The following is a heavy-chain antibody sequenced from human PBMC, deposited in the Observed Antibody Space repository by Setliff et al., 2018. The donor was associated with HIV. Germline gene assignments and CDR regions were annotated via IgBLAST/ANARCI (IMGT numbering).Heavy chain of an antibody. V-gene: IGHV4-39*01. CDR3: ARFQFSGYLRIDAFDI. J-gene: IGHJ3*02. D-gene: IGHD3-22*01. CDR2: LYYSGST. Sequence: SETLSLTCTVSGGSISSSYYYWGWIRQPPGRGLEWIGSLYYSGSTYYNPALKSRVTISVDTSKNQFSLKMTAVTAADSAVYYCARFQFSGYLRIDAFDIWGQGTMVTVSS. CDR1: GGSISSSYYY.